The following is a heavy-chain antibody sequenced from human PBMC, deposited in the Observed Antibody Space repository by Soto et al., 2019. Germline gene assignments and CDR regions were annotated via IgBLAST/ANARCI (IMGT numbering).Heavy chain of an antibody. CDR3: AKSLGPSALTTYYFDY. CDR1: GLTFSRYA. J-gene: IGHJ4*02. V-gene: IGHV3-23*01. CDR2: INPSGDIT. D-gene: IGHD4-17*01. Sequence: EEQLLESGGGLVQPGGSLRLSCAASGLTFSRYAMSWVRQAPGKGLEWVSIINPSGDITYYGDSVKGRFTISRDNSKTTLSLQMNSMRAEDTAVYYCAKSLGPSALTTYYFDYRGQGTLVTVSS.